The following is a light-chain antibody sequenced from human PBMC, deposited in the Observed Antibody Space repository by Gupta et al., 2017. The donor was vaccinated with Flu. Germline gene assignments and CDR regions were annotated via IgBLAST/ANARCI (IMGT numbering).Light chain of an antibody. CDR1: SSNIESNA. J-gene: IGLJ2*01. CDR2: SNN. V-gene: IGLV1-44*01. Sequence: RVTISCSGSSSNIESNAVNWYQQRTGAAPKLLIYSNNQRHSGVPDRFPGSKSGTSASLALSGLQSEDEADYYCAAGDDRMNGLIFGGGTKLTVL. CDR3: AAGDDRMNGLI.